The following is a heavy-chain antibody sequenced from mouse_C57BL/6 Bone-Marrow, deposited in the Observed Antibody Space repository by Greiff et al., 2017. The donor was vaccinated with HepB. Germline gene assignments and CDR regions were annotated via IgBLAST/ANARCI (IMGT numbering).Heavy chain of an antibody. J-gene: IGHJ4*01. V-gene: IGHV5-2*01. CDR2: INSDGGST. CDR3: ARPGIDYDLHYAMDY. Sequence: EVHLVESGGGLVQPGESLKLSCESNEYEFPSHDMSWVRKTPEKRLELVAAINSDGGSTYYPDTMERRFIISRDNTKKTLYLQMSSLRSEDTALYYGARPGIDYDLHYAMDYWGQGTSVTVSS. CDR1: EYEFPSHD. D-gene: IGHD2-4*01.